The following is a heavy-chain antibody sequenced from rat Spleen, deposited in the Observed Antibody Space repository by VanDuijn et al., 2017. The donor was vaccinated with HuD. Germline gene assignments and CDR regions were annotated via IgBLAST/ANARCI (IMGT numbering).Heavy chain of an antibody. D-gene: IGHD1-12*02. J-gene: IGHJ4*01. CDR1: GFTFNNYW. CDR3: ATDGYYDGTYYSVYVMDA. V-gene: IGHV5-31*01. Sequence: EVQLVESGGGLVQPGRSLKLSCVASGFTFNNYWMTWIRQTPGKGLEWVASISPSGSITNYRDSVKGRFTISRDKAKSTLYLQMDSLRSEDTATYYCATDGYYDGTYYSVYVMDARGQGASVNV. CDR2: ISPSGSIT.